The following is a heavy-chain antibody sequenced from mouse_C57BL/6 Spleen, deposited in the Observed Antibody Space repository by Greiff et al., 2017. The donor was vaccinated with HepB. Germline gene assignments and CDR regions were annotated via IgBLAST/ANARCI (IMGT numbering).Heavy chain of an antibody. CDR3: AKGSPYYAMDY. CDR2: ISNGGGST. V-gene: IGHV5-12*01. D-gene: IGHD3-3*01. Sequence: DVQLVESGGGLVQPGGSLKLSCAASGFTFSDYYMYWVRQTPEKRLEWVAYISNGGGSTYYPDTVKGRFTISRDNAKNTLYLQMSRLKSEDTAMYYCAKGSPYYAMDYWGQGTSVTVSS. CDR1: GFTFSDYY. J-gene: IGHJ4*01.